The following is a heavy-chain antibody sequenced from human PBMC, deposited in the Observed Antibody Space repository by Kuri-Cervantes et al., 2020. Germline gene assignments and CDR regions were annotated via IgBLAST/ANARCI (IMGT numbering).Heavy chain of an antibody. Sequence: SVKVSCKAPGGTFSSYAISWVRQAPGQGLEWMGGIIPIFGTANYAQKFQGRVTITADESTSTAYMELSSLRSEDAAVYYCATGLSDYDHYYYYGMDVWGQGTTVTVSS. V-gene: IGHV1-69*13. J-gene: IGHJ6*02. D-gene: IGHD5-12*01. CDR2: IIPIFGTA. CDR1: GGTFSSYA. CDR3: ATGLSDYDHYYYYGMDV.